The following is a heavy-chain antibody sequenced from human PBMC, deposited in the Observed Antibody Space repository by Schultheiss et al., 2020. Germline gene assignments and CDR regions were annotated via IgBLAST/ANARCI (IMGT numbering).Heavy chain of an antibody. D-gene: IGHD6-6*01. CDR2: IWYDGSNK. CDR3: ARDRQLGQDYYYYGMDV. V-gene: IGHV3-33*01. Sequence: WGSLRLSCAASGFTFSSYVMHWVRQAPGKGLEWVAVIWYDGSNKYYADSVKGRFTISRDNSKNTLYLQMNSLRAEDTAVYYCARDRQLGQDYYYYGMDVWGQGTTVTVSS. CDR1: GFTFSSYV. J-gene: IGHJ6*02.